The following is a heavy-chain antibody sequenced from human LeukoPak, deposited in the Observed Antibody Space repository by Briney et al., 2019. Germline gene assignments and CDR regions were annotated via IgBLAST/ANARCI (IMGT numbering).Heavy chain of an antibody. V-gene: IGHV3-48*04. D-gene: IGHD1-26*01. CDR2: ISISSSSV. CDR3: AKDMGQSYTGDAFDI. J-gene: IGHJ3*02. CDR1: GFTFSSHA. Sequence: PGGSLRLSCAASGFTFSSHAMNWVRQAPGKGLEWVSYISISSSSVYYADSVKGRFTISRDNAKNSLYLQMNSLRAEDTALYYCAKDMGQSYTGDAFDIWGQGTMVTVSS.